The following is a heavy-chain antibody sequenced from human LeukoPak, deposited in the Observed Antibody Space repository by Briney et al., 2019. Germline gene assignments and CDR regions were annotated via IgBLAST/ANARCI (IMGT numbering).Heavy chain of an antibody. CDR3: ARAEVGFPFDY. V-gene: IGHV4-39*01. Sequence: PSETLSLTCTVSGGSISSSSYYWGWIRQPPGKGLEWIGSTYYSGSTYYNPSLKSRVTISVDTSKNQFSLKLSSVTAADTAVYYCARAEVGFPFDYWGQGTLVTVSS. D-gene: IGHD1-14*01. CDR1: GGSISSSSYY. CDR2: TYYSGST. J-gene: IGHJ4*02.